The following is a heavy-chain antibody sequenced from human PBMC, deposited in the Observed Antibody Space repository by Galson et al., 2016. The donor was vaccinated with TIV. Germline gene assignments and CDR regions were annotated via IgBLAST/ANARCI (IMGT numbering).Heavy chain of an antibody. Sequence: QSGAEVKKPGESLKISCKGSGYSFSNYWIAWLRQMPGKGLEWMGMIHPSDSYTNYSLSFQGHVTISVDKSISTAYLQWSSLKASDSGMYYCARAPYGENWYFDLWGRGTLVTVSS. CDR3: ARAPYGENWYFDL. V-gene: IGHV5-10-1*01. D-gene: IGHD4-17*01. CDR1: GYSFSNYW. CDR2: IHPSDSYT. J-gene: IGHJ2*01.